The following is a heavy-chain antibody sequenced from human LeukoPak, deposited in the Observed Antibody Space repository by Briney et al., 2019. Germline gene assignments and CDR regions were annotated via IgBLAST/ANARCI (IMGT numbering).Heavy chain of an antibody. V-gene: IGHV3-33*07. D-gene: IGHD1-14*01. Sequence: GGSLRLSCAASGFSFSSYGIYWVRQAPGKGLEWVAVIWYDGSNQYYADSVKGRFTISRDNSGNTAYLQMNSLRAEDTAVYYCARDRMSYWGQGTLVTVSS. CDR3: ARDRMSY. J-gene: IGHJ4*02. CDR1: GFSFSSYG. CDR2: IWYDGSNQ.